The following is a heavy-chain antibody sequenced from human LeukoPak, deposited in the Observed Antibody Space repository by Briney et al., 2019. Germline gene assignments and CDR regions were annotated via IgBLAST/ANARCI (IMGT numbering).Heavy chain of an antibody. CDR1: GGSISSGSYY. Sequence: SETLSLTCTVSGGSISSGSYYWSWIRQPAGKGLEWIGRIYTSGSTNYNPSLKSRVTISVDTSKNQFSLKLSSVTAADTAVYYCARAYSSSFAPVDYWGQGTLVTVSS. V-gene: IGHV4-61*02. CDR3: ARAYSSSFAPVDY. CDR2: IYTSGST. J-gene: IGHJ4*02. D-gene: IGHD6-6*01.